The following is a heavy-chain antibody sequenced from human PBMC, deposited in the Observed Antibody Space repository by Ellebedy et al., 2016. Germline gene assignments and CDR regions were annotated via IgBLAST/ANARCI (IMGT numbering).Heavy chain of an antibody. CDR2: INHSGST. CDR3: ARDDEGTAHFDY. CDR1: GGSFSGYY. Sequence: GSLRLXCAVYGGSFSGYYWSWIRQPPGKGLEWIGEINHSGSTNYNPSLKSRVTISVDTSKNQFSLKLSSVTAADTAVYYCARDDEGTAHFDYWGQGTLVTVSS. J-gene: IGHJ4*02. V-gene: IGHV4-34*01. D-gene: IGHD1-1*01.